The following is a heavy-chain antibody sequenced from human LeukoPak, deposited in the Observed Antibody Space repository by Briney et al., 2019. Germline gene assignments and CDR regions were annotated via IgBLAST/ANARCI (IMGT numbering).Heavy chain of an antibody. CDR1: GGTFSSYA. CDR2: IIPIFGTA. V-gene: IGHV1-69*05. J-gene: IGHJ6*03. D-gene: IGHD6-19*01. CDR3: AREESGYSRGQGYYYYMDV. Sequence: ASVKVSCKASGGTFSSYAISWVRQAPGQGLEWMGRIIPIFGTANYAQKFQGRVTITTDESTSTAYMELSSLRSEDTAVYYCAREESGYSRGQGYYYYMDVWGKGTTVTVS.